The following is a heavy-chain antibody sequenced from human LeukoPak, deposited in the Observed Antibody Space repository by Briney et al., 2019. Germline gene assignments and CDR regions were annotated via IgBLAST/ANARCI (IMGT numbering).Heavy chain of an antibody. CDR3: TRAAGWFDGSDY. J-gene: IGHJ4*02. V-gene: IGHV3-49*04. D-gene: IGHD6-19*01. CDR1: GFTFGDYA. CDR2: IRSRCYGRTT. Sequence: SLRLSCTASGFTFGDYAMSWVREARGKGREGGGFIRSRCYGRTTEYDGSVKGRFTISRDDSKSIAYLQMTSLKTEDTAVYYCTRAAGWFDGSDYWGQGTLVTVSS.